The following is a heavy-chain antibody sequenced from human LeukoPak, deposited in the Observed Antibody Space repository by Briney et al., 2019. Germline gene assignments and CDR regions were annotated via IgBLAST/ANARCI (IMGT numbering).Heavy chain of an antibody. CDR3: AKVFSYDSISDAFDI. D-gene: IGHD3-22*01. Sequence: QPGGSLRLSCAASGFTFDDYAMHWVRQAPGKGLEWVSGISWNSGSIGYADSVKGRFTISRDNAKNSLHLQMNSLRAEDTALYYCAKVFSYDSISDAFDIWGQGTMVTVSS. CDR2: ISWNSGSI. J-gene: IGHJ3*02. CDR1: GFTFDDYA. V-gene: IGHV3-9*01.